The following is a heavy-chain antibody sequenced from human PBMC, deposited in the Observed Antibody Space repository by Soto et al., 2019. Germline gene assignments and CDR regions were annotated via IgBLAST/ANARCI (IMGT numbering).Heavy chain of an antibody. CDR3: ARNSWYSSSWYGPHSCYYGMDV. V-gene: IGHV3-21*01. CDR2: ISSSSSDI. CDR1: GFTFRSYS. Sequence: GGSLRLSCVASGFTFRSYSMNWVRQAPGKGLEWVSSISSSSSDIYYADSVKGRFTISRDNAKNSLYLQMNSLRAEDTAVYYCARNSWYSSSWYGPHSCYYGMDVWGQGTRVTVSS. D-gene: IGHD6-13*01. J-gene: IGHJ6*02.